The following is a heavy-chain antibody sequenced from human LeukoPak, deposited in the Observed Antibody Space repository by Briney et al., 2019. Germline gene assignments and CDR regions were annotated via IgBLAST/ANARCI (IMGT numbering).Heavy chain of an antibody. D-gene: IGHD4-17*01. V-gene: IGHV3-30-3*01. Sequence: GRSLRLSCAASGFTFSSYAMHWVRQAPGKGLEWVAVISYDGSNKYYADSVKGRFTISRDNSKNTLYLQMNSLRAEDTAVYYCARGITVTIWGQGTLVTVSS. J-gene: IGHJ4*02. CDR2: ISYDGSNK. CDR1: GFTFSSYA. CDR3: ARGITVTI.